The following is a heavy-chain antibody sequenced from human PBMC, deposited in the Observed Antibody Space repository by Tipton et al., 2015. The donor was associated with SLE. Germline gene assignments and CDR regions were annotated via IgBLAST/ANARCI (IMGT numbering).Heavy chain of an antibody. Sequence: LRLSCTVSGGSISSSSYYWGWIRQPPGKGLEWIGSIYYSGSTYYNPSLKSRVTISVDTSKNQFSLKLSSVTAADTAVYYCARAPQPYYDFWSGYADYFDYWGQGTLVTVSS. V-gene: IGHV4-39*01. D-gene: IGHD3-3*01. CDR3: ARAPQPYYDFWSGYADYFDY. CDR1: GGSISSSSYY. CDR2: IYYSGST. J-gene: IGHJ4*02.